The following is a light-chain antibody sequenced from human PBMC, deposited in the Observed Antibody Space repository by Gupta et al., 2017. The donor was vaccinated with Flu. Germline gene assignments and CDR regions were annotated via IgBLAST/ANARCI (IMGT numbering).Light chain of an antibody. Sequence: QPHSVSESPGKTVTISCTRSSGSIASNYVQWYQQRPGSSPVILIYEDNQRPSGVPDRFSASIDSSSNSASLTISGLKTEDESDYYCQSYEASKQVFGGGTKLTVL. CDR2: EDN. CDR3: QSYEASKQV. V-gene: IGLV6-57*01. CDR1: SGSIASNY. J-gene: IGLJ2*01.